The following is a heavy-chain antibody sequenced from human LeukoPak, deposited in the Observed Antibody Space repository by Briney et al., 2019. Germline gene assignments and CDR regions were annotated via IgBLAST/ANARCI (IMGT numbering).Heavy chain of an antibody. D-gene: IGHD2-2*03. CDR2: IYYSGST. CDR1: GGSVSSSSYY. Sequence: SETLSLTCTVSGGSVSSSSYYWGWIRQPPGKGLEWIGSIYYSGSTYYSPSLKSRVAISVDTSKNQFSLKLSSVTAADTAVYYCARLLRVGYCSTTTCSWFDPWGQGTLVTVSS. CDR3: ARLLRVGYCSTTTCSWFDP. J-gene: IGHJ5*02. V-gene: IGHV4-39*07.